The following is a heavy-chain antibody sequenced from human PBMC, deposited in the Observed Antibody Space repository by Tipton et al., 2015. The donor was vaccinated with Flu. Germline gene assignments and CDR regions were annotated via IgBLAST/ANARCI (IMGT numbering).Heavy chain of an antibody. CDR2: IYYSGST. V-gene: IGHV4-59*12. Sequence: TLSLTCTVSGGSISSYYWSWIRQPPGKGLEWIGYIYYSGSTNYNPSLKSRVTISVDTSKNQFSLTLTSVTAADTAVYYCGAVTPGHWYFDLWGRGTLVTVSS. J-gene: IGHJ2*01. CDR1: GGSISSYY. CDR3: GAVTPGHWYFDL. D-gene: IGHD4-17*01.